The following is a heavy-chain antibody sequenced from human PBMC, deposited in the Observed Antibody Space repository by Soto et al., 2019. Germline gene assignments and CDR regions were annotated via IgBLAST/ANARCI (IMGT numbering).Heavy chain of an antibody. D-gene: IGHD1-7*01. CDR3: ARGGFGIYVDNWNYNY. J-gene: IGHJ4*02. CDR2: INHSGST. CDR1: GGSFSGYY. V-gene: IGHV4-34*01. Sequence: PSETLSLTCAVYGGSFSGYYWSWIRQPPGKGLEWIGEINHSGSTNYNPSLKSRVTISVDTSKNQFSLKLSSVTAADTAVYYCARGGFGIYVDNWNYNYWGQGTLVTVSS.